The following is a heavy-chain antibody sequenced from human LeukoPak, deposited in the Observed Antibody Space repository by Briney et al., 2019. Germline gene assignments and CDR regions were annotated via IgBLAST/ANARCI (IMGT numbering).Heavy chain of an antibody. CDR3: GRAAAAAGAERVLDY. CDR2: INHSGST. J-gene: IGHJ4*02. Sequence: PSETLSLTCAVYGGSFSGYYWSWIRQPPGKGLEWIGEINHSGSTNYNPSLKGRVTISVDTSKNQFSLKLSSVTAADTAVYYCGRAAAAAGAERVLDYWGQGTLVTVSS. V-gene: IGHV4-34*01. D-gene: IGHD6-13*01. CDR1: GGSFSGYY.